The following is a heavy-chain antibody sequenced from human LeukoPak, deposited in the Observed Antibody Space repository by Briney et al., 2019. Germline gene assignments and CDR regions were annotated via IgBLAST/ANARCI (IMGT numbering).Heavy chain of an antibody. CDR1: GFTFSNAW. V-gene: IGHV3-15*01. D-gene: IGHD5-18*01. Sequence: GGSLRLSCAASGFTFSNAWMSWVRQAPGKGLEWVGRIKSKTDGGTTDYAAPVKGRFTISRDDSKNTLYLQMNSLKTEDTAVYYCTTIGGGYSYDRSMYWGQGTLVTVSS. CDR2: IKSKTDGGTT. J-gene: IGHJ4*02. CDR3: TTIGGGYSYDRSMY.